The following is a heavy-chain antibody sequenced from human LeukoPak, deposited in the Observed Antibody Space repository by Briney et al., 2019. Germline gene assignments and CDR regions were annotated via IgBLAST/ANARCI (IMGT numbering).Heavy chain of an antibody. V-gene: IGHV3-33*01. CDR1: GFTFSSSG. J-gene: IGHJ4*02. Sequence: PGRSLRLSCAASGFTFSSSGMHWGRQAPGKGLEWVALIWYDGSIKYYTDSVKGRFTISRDNSKNTLYLQMNSLRAEDTAVYYCARDVGSGNYYRGYFDYWGQGTLVTVSS. CDR2: IWYDGSIK. CDR3: ARDVGSGNYYRGYFDY. D-gene: IGHD1-26*01.